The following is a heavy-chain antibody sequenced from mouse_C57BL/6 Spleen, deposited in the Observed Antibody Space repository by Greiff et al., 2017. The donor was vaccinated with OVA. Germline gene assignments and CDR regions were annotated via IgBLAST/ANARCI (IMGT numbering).Heavy chain of an antibody. D-gene: IGHD1-1*01. J-gene: IGHJ2*01. Sequence: QVQLKQPGAELVKPGASVKMSCKASGYTFTSYWITWVKQRPGQGLEWIGDIYPGSGSTNYNEKFKSKATLTVDTSSSTAYMQLSSLTSEDSAVYYCARPYYYGSSPYYFDYWGQGTTLTVSS. V-gene: IGHV1-55*01. CDR2: IYPGSGST. CDR3: ARPYYYGSSPYYFDY. CDR1: GYTFTSYW.